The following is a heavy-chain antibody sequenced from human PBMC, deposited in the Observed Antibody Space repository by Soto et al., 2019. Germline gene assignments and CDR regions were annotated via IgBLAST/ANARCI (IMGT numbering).Heavy chain of an antibody. CDR1: GFTFSSYS. Sequence: VQLVESGGGLVKPGGSLSLSCAASGFTFSSYSMNWVRQAPGKGLGWVSSISSSSSYIYYADSVKGRFTISRDNSTISLYLPMNSLRAEDTAVYYCARSDPTVTTPLMCAFDIWGQGTMVTVSS. CDR3: ARSDPTVTTPLMCAFDI. D-gene: IGHD4-17*01. CDR2: ISSSSSYI. J-gene: IGHJ3*02. V-gene: IGHV3-21*01.